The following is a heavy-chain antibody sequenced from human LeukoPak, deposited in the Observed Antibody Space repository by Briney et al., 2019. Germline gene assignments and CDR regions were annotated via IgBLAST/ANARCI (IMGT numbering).Heavy chain of an antibody. CDR2: IYYSGNT. CDR1: GGSISGYY. V-gene: IGHV4-59*12. D-gene: IGHD3-22*01. CDR3: ARGPHTGVNYYDSSGYYY. J-gene: IGHJ4*02. Sequence: PSETLSLTCTVSGGSISGYYWSWIRQPAGKGLEWIGYIYYSGNTNYNPSLQSRVTMSVDTSKNQFSLKLSSVTAADTAVYYCARGPHTGVNYYDSSGYYYWGQGTLVTVSS.